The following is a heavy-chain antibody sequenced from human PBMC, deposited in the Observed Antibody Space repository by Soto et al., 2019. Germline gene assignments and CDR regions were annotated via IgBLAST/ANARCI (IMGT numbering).Heavy chain of an antibody. CDR2: INPNSGGT. CDR1: GYTFTGYY. V-gene: IGHV1-2*02. J-gene: IGHJ4*02. D-gene: IGHD3-3*01. CDR3: ARDKGLLYYDFWSGYYPDY. Sequence: ASVKVSCKASGYTFTGYYMHWVRQAPGQGLEWMGWINPNSGGTNYAQKLQGRVTMTRDTSISTAYMELSRLRSDDTAVYYCARDKGLLYYDFWSGYYPDYWGQGTLVTVSS.